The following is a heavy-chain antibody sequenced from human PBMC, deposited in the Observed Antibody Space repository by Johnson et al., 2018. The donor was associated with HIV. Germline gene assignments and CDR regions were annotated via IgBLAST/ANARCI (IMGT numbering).Heavy chain of an antibody. V-gene: IGHV3-23*04. D-gene: IGHD5-24*01. CDR3: AKDIYGYDAFDI. CDR2: ISGSGAST. CDR1: GFTFGSYV. J-gene: IGHJ3*02. Sequence: VQLVESGGGLVQPGGSLRLSCAAYGFTFGSYVMSRVRQAPGKGLEWVSAISGSGASTYYADSLKGRCTISRDNSKNTLYLQMNRLRAEDTALYYCAKDIYGYDAFDIWGQGTMVTVSS.